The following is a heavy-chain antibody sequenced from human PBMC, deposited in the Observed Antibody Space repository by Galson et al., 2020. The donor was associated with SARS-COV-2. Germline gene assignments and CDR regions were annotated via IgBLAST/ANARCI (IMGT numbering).Heavy chain of an antibody. V-gene: IGHV3-23*01. CDR3: ATGGTVITLGDS. D-gene: IGHD3-16*01. Sequence: GGSLRLSCAASGFTFSSYAMNWVRQAPGKGLEWVSGISGSGGTTFYVDSVKGRFAISRDNSKNTVFLQMDSLRAEDTAVYYCATGGTVITLGDSWGQGTLVTVSS. CDR2: ISGSGGTT. CDR1: GFTFSSYA. J-gene: IGHJ4*02.